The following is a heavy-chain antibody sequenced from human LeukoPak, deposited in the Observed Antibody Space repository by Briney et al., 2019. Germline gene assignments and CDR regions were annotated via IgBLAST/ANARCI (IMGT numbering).Heavy chain of an antibody. CDR2: ISYDGSNK. D-gene: IGHD6-19*01. V-gene: IGHV3-30-3*01. J-gene: IGHJ3*01. Sequence: PGGSLRLSCAASGFTFSSYAMHWVRQAPGKGLEWVAVISYDGSNKYYADSVKGRFTISRDNSKNTLYLQMNSLRAEDTAVYYCARVLYSSGWYDTGSDFDVWGQGTMVTVSS. CDR3: ARVLYSSGWYDTGSDFDV. CDR1: GFTFSSYA.